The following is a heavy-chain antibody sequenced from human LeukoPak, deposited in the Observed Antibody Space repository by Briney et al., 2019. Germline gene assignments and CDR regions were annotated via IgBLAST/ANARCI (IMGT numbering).Heavy chain of an antibody. CDR2: IFPSGGEI. Sequence: GGSLRLSCAASGFTFSTFAMIWVRQPPGKGLEWVSSIFPSGGEIHYADSVRGRFTISRDNSKGTLSLQMNSLRAEDTAIYYCATYRQVLLPFESWGQGTLVTVS. CDR3: ATYRQVLLPFES. J-gene: IGHJ4*02. CDR1: GFTFSTFA. V-gene: IGHV3-23*01. D-gene: IGHD2-8*02.